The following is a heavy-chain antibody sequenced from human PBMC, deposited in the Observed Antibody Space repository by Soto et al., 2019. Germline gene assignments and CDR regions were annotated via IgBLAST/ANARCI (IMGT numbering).Heavy chain of an antibody. J-gene: IGHJ3*02. CDR3: ARGPRRSGSYFGHFGASDI. Sequence: QMQLVQSGTEVKKPGASVKVSCKASGYTFTSYDINWVRQATGQGLEWMGWMSPNSGDTGYAEKFQGRVTMTRNTSISTAYMELSSLRFEDTAVYYCARGPRRSGSYFGHFGASDIWGQGTMVTVSS. V-gene: IGHV1-8*01. CDR1: GYTFTSYD. CDR2: MSPNSGDT. D-gene: IGHD1-26*01.